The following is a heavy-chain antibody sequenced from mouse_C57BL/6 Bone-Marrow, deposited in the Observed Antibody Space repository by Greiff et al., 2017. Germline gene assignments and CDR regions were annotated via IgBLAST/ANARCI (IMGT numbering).Heavy chain of an antibody. D-gene: IGHD1-1*02. CDR2: IYPRSGNT. Sequence: QVQLQQSGAELARPGASVTLSCKASGYTFTSYGISWVKQRTGQGLEWIGKIYPRSGNTYYNEKFKGKATLTADKSSSPAYIELRSLTSEYSAVYFCARYGADWGQGTLVTVSA. V-gene: IGHV1-81*01. CDR3: ARYGAD. CDR1: GYTFTSYG. J-gene: IGHJ3*01.